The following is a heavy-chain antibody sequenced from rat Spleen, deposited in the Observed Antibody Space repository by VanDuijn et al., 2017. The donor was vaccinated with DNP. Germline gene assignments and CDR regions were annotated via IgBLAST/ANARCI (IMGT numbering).Heavy chain of an antibody. CDR3: TREGWGYVMDA. D-gene: IGHD4-1*01. J-gene: IGHJ4*01. CDR2: IWGHGNT. V-gene: IGHV2S75*01. Sequence: QVQLRESGPVLVQASETLSLTCTVSGFSLTNYGVIWVRQSPGKGLEWLGIIWGHGNTDYNSALKSRLSITRDTSKSQVFLKMNSLQSDDTATYYCTREGWGYVMDAWGQGASVTVSS. CDR1: GFSLTNYG.